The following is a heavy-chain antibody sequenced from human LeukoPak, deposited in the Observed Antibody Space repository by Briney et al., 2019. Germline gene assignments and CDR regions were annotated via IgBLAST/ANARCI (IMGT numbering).Heavy chain of an antibody. J-gene: IGHJ6*03. CDR1: GFTFSSYG. CDR3: AKRRGSYYYMDV. Sequence: GGSLRLSCAASGFTFSSYGMHWVRQAPGKGLEWVAFIRYDGSNKYYADSVKGRFTISRDNSKNTLYLQMNSLRAEDTAVYYCAKRRGSYYYMDVWGKGTTVTVSS. V-gene: IGHV3-30*02. D-gene: IGHD1-14*01. CDR2: IRYDGSNK.